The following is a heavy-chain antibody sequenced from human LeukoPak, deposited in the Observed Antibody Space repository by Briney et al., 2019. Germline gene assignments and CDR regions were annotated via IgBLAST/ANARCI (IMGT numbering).Heavy chain of an antibody. CDR3: ARETAARPRRLDP. V-gene: IGHV1-2*02. J-gene: IGHJ5*02. D-gene: IGHD6-6*01. CDR1: GYTFTGYY. CDR2: INPNSGGT. Sequence: ASVKVSCKASGYTFTGYYMHWVRQAPGQGLEWMGWINPNSGGTNYAQKFQGRVTMTRDTSISTAYMELSRLRSDDTAVYYCARETAARPRRLDPWGQGTLVTVSS.